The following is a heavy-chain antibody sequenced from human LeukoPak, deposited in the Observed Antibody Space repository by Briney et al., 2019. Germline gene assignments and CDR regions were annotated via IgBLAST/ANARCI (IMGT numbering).Heavy chain of an antibody. V-gene: IGHV3-23*01. D-gene: IGHD3-10*01. Sequence: GGSLRLSCAASGFTFSNYAMSWVRQAPGKGLEWVSTISDSGTSTYYADSVKGRFTISRDNSKNTLYLQMGSLRGEDTAIYYCAKVPYSDYGSGRPPFMDVWGQGTTVAVSS. J-gene: IGHJ6*02. CDR1: GFTFSNYA. CDR2: ISDSGTST. CDR3: AKVPYSDYGSGRPPFMDV.